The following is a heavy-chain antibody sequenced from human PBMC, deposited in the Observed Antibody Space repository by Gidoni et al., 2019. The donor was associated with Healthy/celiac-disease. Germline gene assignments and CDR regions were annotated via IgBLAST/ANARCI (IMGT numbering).Heavy chain of an antibody. J-gene: IGHJ4*02. CDR3: ARSFNLGIQQQLDYFDY. Sequence: QVQLQQSGPGLVKPSQTRSLTFGISGDSVPSNSAAWNWIRQSPSRGLEWLGRTYYRSKWYNDYAVSVKSRITINPDTSKNQFSLQLNSVTPEDTAVYYCARSFNLGIQQQLDYFDYWGQGTLVTVSS. V-gene: IGHV6-1*01. D-gene: IGHD6-13*01. CDR1: GDSVPSNSAA. CDR2: TYYRSKWYN.